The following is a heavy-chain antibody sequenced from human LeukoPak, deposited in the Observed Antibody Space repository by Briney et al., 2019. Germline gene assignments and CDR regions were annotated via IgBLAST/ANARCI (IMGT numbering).Heavy chain of an antibody. CDR1: GYTFTSYD. CDR3: ARGGQRSQHYYFMDV. CDR2: MHPNSANT. V-gene: IGHV1-8*01. Sequence: ASVKVSCKASGYTFTSYDINWVRQATGQGLEWMGWMHPNSANTGYAQKFQGRVTMTRNTSIGTAYMELSSLRSEDTAVYYRARGGQRSQHYYFMDVWGKGTTVTVSS. D-gene: IGHD1-26*01. J-gene: IGHJ6*03.